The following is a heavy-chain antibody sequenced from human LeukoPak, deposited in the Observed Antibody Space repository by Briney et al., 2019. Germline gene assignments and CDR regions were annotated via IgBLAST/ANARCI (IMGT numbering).Heavy chain of an antibody. V-gene: IGHV1-69*05. Sequence: ASVKVSCKASGGTFSSYAISWVRQAPGQGLEWMGGIIPIFGTANYAQKFQGRVTITTDESTSTAYMELGSLRSEDTAVYYCARFTGIVVVPAANWFDPWGQGTLVTVSS. CDR3: ARFTGIVVVPAANWFDP. J-gene: IGHJ5*02. D-gene: IGHD2-2*01. CDR2: IIPIFGTA. CDR1: GGTFSSYA.